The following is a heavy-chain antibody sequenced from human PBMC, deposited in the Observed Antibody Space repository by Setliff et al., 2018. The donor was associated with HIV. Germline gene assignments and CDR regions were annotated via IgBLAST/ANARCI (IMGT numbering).Heavy chain of an antibody. CDR1: GFTFSSYW. CDR3: ATKPVASGAY. Sequence: PGGSLRLSCAASGFTFSSYWMSWVRQAPGKGLEWVANIKQDGSELYYLDSVKGRFTISRDNAKNSLYLQMNSLKAEDTAVYFCATKPVASGAYWGQGTRVTVSS. D-gene: IGHD1-26*01. J-gene: IGHJ4*02. CDR2: IKQDGSEL. V-gene: IGHV3-7*01.